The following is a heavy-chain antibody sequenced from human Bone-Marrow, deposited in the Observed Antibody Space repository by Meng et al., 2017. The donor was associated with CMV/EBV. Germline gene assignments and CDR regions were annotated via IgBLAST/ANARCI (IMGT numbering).Heavy chain of an antibody. CDR3: ARESPHYKYCSSTSCYRQIDY. V-gene: IGHV4-39*07. CDR1: GGSISSSSYY. D-gene: IGHD2-2*02. CDR2: IYYSGST. Sequence: GSLRLSCTVPGGSISSSSYYWGWIRQPPGKGLEWIGSIYYSGSTYYNPSLKSRVTISVDTSKNQFSLKLSSMTAADTAVYYCARESPHYKYCSSTSCYRQIDYWGQGTLVTVSS. J-gene: IGHJ4*02.